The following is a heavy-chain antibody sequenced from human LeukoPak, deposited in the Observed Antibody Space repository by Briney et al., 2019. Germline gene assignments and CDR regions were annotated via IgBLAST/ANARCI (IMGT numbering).Heavy chain of an antibody. D-gene: IGHD2-2*01. Sequence: ASVKVSCKASGYTFTSYGISWVRQAPGQGLEWMGWISAYNGNTNYAQKLQGRVTMTTDTSTSTAYMELRSLRSDDTAVYYCPRCFDFDCSSTSCYDGCRDYWGQGTLVTVSS. CDR1: GYTFTSYG. J-gene: IGHJ4*02. V-gene: IGHV1-18*01. CDR2: ISAYNGNT. CDR3: PRCFDFDCSSTSCYDGCRDY.